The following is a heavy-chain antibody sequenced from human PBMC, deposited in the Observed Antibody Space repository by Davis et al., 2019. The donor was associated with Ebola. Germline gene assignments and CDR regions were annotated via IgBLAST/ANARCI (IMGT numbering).Heavy chain of an antibody. CDR3: ARVGGDGSSHLEGLDS. D-gene: IGHD3-16*01. Sequence: MPSETLSLTCTVSGGSISSHYWSWVRQPPGKGLEWIADINYSGRTNYNPSLAIRVTISIATSRNQFSLNLRSVTAADTAVYYCARVGGDGSSHLEGLDSWGQGTLVTVSS. V-gene: IGHV4-59*11. CDR1: GGSISSHY. CDR2: INYSGRT. J-gene: IGHJ4*02.